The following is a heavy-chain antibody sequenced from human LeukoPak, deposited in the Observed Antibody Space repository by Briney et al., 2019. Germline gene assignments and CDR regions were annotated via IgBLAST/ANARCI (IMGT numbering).Heavy chain of an antibody. Sequence: ASVKVSCKASGYTFTCYSMHWVRQAPGQGLEWMGWIKPNSGGTNYAQKFQGRVTMTRDTSISTAYMELSRLRSDDTAVYYCARAHNSYGSGFPYYGMDVWGQGTTVTVSS. D-gene: IGHD3-10*01. CDR2: IKPNSGGT. V-gene: IGHV1-2*02. J-gene: IGHJ6*02. CDR3: ARAHNSYGSGFPYYGMDV. CDR1: GYTFTCYS.